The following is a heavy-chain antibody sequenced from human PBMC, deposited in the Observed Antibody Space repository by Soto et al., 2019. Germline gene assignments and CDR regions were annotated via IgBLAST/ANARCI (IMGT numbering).Heavy chain of an antibody. Sequence: QVHLVQSGAEVKQPGSSVRVSGKASGGSFSSYVISWVRQAPGQGLEWMGGIIPMFGTANYEQRFQGRLTINADERTNTAYMELSTLRSEDSAVYYCATSSRKHCRGDTCFENWFDPWGQGTRVTVSS. CDR3: ATSSRKHCRGDTCFENWFDP. CDR2: IIPMFGTA. V-gene: IGHV1-69*01. D-gene: IGHD2-21*02. CDR1: GGSFSSYV. J-gene: IGHJ5*02.